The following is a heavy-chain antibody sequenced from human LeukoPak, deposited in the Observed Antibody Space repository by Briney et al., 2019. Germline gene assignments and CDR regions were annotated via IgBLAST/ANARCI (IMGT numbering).Heavy chain of an antibody. V-gene: IGHV3-23*01. J-gene: IGHJ3*02. CDR1: GFTFSSYA. D-gene: IGHD5-18*01. CDR2: IRDSGGTT. Sequence: GGSLRLSFAASGFTFSSYAMSWVRRAPGKGLEWASPIRDSGGTTYYADPQKGRFTISRDNTKNTLYLQMNSRRAEETAVYYCTTDLLQHSNGHRDAFDIWGQGTMVTVSS. CDR3: TTDLLQHSNGHRDAFDI.